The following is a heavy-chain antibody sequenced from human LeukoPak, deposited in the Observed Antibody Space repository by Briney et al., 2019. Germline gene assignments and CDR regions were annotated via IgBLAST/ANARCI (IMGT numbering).Heavy chain of an antibody. CDR3: GKNRYSGSLSPFDI. D-gene: IGHD1-26*01. V-gene: IGHV3-23*01. CDR2: ISGGGGNT. J-gene: IGHJ3*02. CDR1: KFAFSSYA. Sequence: GGSLRLSCAASKFAFSSYAMSWVRQAPGKGLEWVSAISGGGGNTYYADSVKGRFTISRDNSRNTLYLQMNSLRAEDTAVYYCGKNRYSGSLSPFDIWGQGTMVTVSS.